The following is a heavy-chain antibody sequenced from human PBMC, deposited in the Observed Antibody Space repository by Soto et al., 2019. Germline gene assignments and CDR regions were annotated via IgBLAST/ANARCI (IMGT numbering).Heavy chain of an antibody. J-gene: IGHJ5*02. V-gene: IGHV4-30-2*01. CDR3: ARGGYSGPNNWFDP. D-gene: IGHD5-12*01. CDR1: GGSISSGGYS. Sequence: QLQLQESGSGLVKPSQTLSLTCAVSGGSISSGGYSWSWIRQPPGKGLEWIGYIYHSGSTYYNPSLQSRVTISVDRSKNQFSLKLSSVTAADTAVYYCARGGYSGPNNWFDPWGQGTLVTVSS. CDR2: IYHSGST.